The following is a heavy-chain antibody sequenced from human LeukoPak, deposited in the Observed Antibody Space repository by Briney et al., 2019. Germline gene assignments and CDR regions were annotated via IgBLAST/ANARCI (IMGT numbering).Heavy chain of an antibody. V-gene: IGHV4-59*01. D-gene: IGHD4-17*01. J-gene: IGHJ4*02. CDR3: ARGTRYGDYVNYFDY. CDR2: IYYSGST. CDR1: GGSFSLYY. Sequence: SETLSLTCTVSGGSFSLYYWTRIRQPPGKGLEWIGYIYYSGSTNYNPSLKSRVTISVDTSKNQFSLKLSSVTAADTAVYYCARGTRYGDYVNYFDYWGQGTLVTVSS.